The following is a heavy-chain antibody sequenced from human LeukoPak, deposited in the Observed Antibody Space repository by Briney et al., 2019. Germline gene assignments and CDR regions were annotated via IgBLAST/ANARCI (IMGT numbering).Heavy chain of an antibody. CDR3: ARVDYYDSSGYHFDY. CDR1: AFTFSSYA. D-gene: IGHD3-22*01. CDR2: ISGDGGNT. Sequence: PGGSLRLSCAASAFTFSSYAMHWVRQAPGKGLEYVSAISGDGGNTFYANSVKGRFTISRDNSKNTLYLQMNSLRAEDTAVYYCARVDYYDSSGYHFDYWGQGTLVTVSS. J-gene: IGHJ4*02. V-gene: IGHV3-64*01.